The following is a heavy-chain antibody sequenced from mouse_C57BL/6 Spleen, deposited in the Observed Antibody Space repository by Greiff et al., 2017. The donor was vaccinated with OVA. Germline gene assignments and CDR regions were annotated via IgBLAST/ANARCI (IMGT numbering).Heavy chain of an antibody. CDR2: IWSDGST. D-gene: IGHD1-1*01. CDR1: GFSLTSYG. Sequence: VKLVESGPGLVAPSQSLSITCTVSGFSLTSYGVHWVRQPPGQGLEWLVVIWSDGSTTSHSALKYRLSISKDNSKSQVILKMNSLQTDDTAMYYCARHGGSSPVAYWGQGTLVTVSA. J-gene: IGHJ3*01. V-gene: IGHV2-6-1*01. CDR3: ARHGGSSPVAY.